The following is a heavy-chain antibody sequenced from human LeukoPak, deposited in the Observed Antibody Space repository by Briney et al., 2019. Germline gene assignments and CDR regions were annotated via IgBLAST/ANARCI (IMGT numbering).Heavy chain of an antibody. CDR2: ISSSSSTI. CDR3: AKGYSSSWYFPPTAPFDY. J-gene: IGHJ4*02. D-gene: IGHD6-13*01. CDR1: GFTFSSYS. Sequence: GGSLRLSCAASGFTFSSYSMNWVRQAPGKGLEWVSYISSSSSTIYYADSVKGRFTISRDNSKNTLYLQMNSLRAEDTAVYYCAKGYSSSWYFPPTAPFDYWGQGTLVTVSS. V-gene: IGHV3-48*01.